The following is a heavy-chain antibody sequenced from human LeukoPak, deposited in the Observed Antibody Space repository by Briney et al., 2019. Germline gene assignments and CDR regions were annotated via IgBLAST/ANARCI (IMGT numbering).Heavy chain of an antibody. CDR1: GFTFSDYY. J-gene: IGHJ6*04. D-gene: IGHD6-13*01. CDR3: AKAPYSIAALMDV. V-gene: IGHV3-11*01. Sequence: PGGSLRLSCAASGFTFSDYYMSWIRQAPGKGLEWVAYISSTDSSIFYADSVKGRFTISRDNSKNTLYLQMNSLRAEDTAVYYCAKAPYSIAALMDVWGKGTTVTVSS. CDR2: ISSTDSSI.